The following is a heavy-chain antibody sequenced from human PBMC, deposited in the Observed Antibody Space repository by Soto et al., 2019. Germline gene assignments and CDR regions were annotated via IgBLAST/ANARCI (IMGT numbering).Heavy chain of an antibody. CDR1: GGSMSSYY. Sequence: SETLSLTCTVSGGSMSSYYWSWFRQPPGKGLEWIGFIYYIGSTNYNPSLNNRLTISVDTSNNQFSLKLSSVTAADTAVYYCAKEPSQGRGYYPTWGQGTLVTVSS. CDR3: AKEPSQGRGYYPT. V-gene: IGHV4-59*01. D-gene: IGHD3-3*01. CDR2: IYYIGST. J-gene: IGHJ5*02.